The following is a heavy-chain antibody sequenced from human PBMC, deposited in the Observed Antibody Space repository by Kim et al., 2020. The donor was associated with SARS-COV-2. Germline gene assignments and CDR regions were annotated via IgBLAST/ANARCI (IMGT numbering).Heavy chain of an antibody. CDR2: IYSGGST. Sequence: GGSLRLSCAASGFTVSSNYMSWVRQAPGKGLEWVSVIYSGGSTYYADSVKGRFTISRDNSKNTLYLQMNSLRAEDTAVYYCARDRDGGAYKNWGQGTLVTVSS. V-gene: IGHV3-66*02. CDR1: GFTVSSNY. D-gene: IGHD1-20*01. CDR3: ARDRDGGAYKN. J-gene: IGHJ4*02.